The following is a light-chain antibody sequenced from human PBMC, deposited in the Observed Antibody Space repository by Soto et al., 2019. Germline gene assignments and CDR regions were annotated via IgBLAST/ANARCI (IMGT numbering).Light chain of an antibody. Sequence: QSVLTQPPSASGTPGQSVTMSWSGSSSNIGDNTVNWYQQLPGTAPKLLMYSNDQRWSGVPDRFSGSKSGTSASLAISGLQSEDEADYYCAVWDDSLDGVVFGGGTQLTVL. CDR3: AVWDDSLDGVV. V-gene: IGLV1-44*01. CDR1: SSNIGDNT. CDR2: SND. J-gene: IGLJ2*01.